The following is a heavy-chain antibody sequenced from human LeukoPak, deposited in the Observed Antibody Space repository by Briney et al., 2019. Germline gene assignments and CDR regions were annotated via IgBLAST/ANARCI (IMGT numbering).Heavy chain of an antibody. J-gene: IGHJ2*01. V-gene: IGHV4-59*01. CDR3: ARGHWYFDL. Sequence: SETLSLTCTVSGASISDYYWSWIRQPPGKGLEWIGYIYYSGSTNYNPSLKSRVTISVDTSKNQFSLKLSSVTAADTAVYYCARGHWYFDLWGRGTLVTVSS. CDR1: GASISDYY. CDR2: IYYSGST.